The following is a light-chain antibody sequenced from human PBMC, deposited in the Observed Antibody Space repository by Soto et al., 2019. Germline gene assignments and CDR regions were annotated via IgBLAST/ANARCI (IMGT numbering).Light chain of an antibody. CDR2: AAS. V-gene: IGKV1-8*01. CDR1: QGISSY. CDR3: QQYYSYPFT. J-gene: IGKJ3*01. Sequence: IQMAQSPSYVSASTGDRVTITCRASQGISSYLAWYQQKPGKAPKLLIYAASTLQSGVPSRFSGSGSGTDFTLTISCLQSEDFATYYCQQYYSYPFTFGPGTKVDIK.